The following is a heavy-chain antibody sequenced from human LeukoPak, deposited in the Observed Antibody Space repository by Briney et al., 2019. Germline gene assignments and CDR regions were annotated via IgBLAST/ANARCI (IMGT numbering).Heavy chain of an antibody. CDR2: IYYSGST. CDR3: ARAWYYYGMDV. CDR1: GGSISSYY. J-gene: IGHJ6*02. Sequence: SETLSLTCTVSGGSISSYYWSWIRQPPGRGLEWIGYIYYSGSTNYNPSLKSRVTISVDTSKNQFSLKLSSVTAADTAVYYCARAWYYYGMDVWGQGTTVTVSS. V-gene: IGHV4-59*01.